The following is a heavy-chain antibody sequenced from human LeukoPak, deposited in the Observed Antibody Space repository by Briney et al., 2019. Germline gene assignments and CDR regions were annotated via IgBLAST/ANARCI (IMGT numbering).Heavy chain of an antibody. D-gene: IGHD2-15*01. J-gene: IGHJ4*02. CDR1: GFTFDDYG. Sequence: GGSLRLSCAASGFTFDDYGMSWVRQAPGKGLVWVSRINSDGSSTSYADSVKGRFTISRDNAKNTLYLQMNSLRAEDTAVYYCARSIVVVAARDYWGQGTLVTVSS. V-gene: IGHV3-74*01. CDR2: INSDGSST. CDR3: ARSIVVVAARDY.